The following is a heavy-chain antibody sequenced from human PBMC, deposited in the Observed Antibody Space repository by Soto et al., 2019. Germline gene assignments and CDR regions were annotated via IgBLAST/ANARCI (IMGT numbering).Heavy chain of an antibody. CDR1: GFTFDDYA. D-gene: IGHD6-13*01. Sequence: HPGGSLRLSCAASGFTFDDYAMHWVRQAPGKGLEWVSGINWNSDTIVYADSVKGRFTISRDNAKNSLYLQMNSLRPEDTALYYCAKGTVEQQLENWYFDLWGRGTLVTVSS. CDR3: AKGTVEQQLENWYFDL. CDR2: INWNSDTI. J-gene: IGHJ2*01. V-gene: IGHV3-9*01.